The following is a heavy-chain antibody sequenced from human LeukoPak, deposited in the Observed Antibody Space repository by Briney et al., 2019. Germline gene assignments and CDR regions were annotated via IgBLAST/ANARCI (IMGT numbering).Heavy chain of an antibody. Sequence: SVNVSCKSSGGTFSSYAISWVRQAPGQGLEWMGGIIPIFGTANYAQKFRGRVTITTDESTSTAYMELSSLRSEDTAVYYCASSSECGGDCYSVSQIDYWGQGTLVTVSS. V-gene: IGHV1-69*05. J-gene: IGHJ4*02. D-gene: IGHD2-21*02. CDR3: ASSSECGGDCYSVSQIDY. CDR2: IIPIFGTA. CDR1: GGTFSSYA.